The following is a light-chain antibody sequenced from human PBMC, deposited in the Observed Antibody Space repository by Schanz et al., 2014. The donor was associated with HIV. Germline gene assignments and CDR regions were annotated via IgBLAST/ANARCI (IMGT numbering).Light chain of an antibody. CDR1: TSDIGAYNY. J-gene: IGLJ2*01. CDR3: NSYVGNYNLL. Sequence: QSALTQPPSASGSPGHSVTISCTGTTSDIGAYNYVSWYQLHPGRAPKLIIFEVNRRPSGVPNRFSGSKSGNTASLTVSGLLAEDEGDYYCNSYVGNYNLLFGGGTKLTVL. CDR2: EVN. V-gene: IGLV2-8*01.